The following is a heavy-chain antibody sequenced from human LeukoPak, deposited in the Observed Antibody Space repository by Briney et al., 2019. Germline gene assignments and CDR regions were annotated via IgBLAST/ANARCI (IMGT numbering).Heavy chain of an antibody. D-gene: IGHD5-12*01. CDR2: IKQDGSET. J-gene: IGHJ3*02. Sequence: GGSLRLSCAASGFTFSNYWMNWVRQAPGKGLEWVANIKQDGSETYYVGSVKGRFTISRDNSKNTLYLQMNSLRAEDTAVYYCATLARYAFDIWGQGTMVTVSS. V-gene: IGHV3-7*05. CDR3: ATLARYAFDI. CDR1: GFTFSNYW.